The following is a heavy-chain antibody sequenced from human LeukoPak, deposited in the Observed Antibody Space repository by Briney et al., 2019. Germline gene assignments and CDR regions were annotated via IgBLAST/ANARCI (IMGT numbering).Heavy chain of an antibody. V-gene: IGHV4-34*01. CDR1: GGSFSGHY. D-gene: IGHD3-22*01. CDR3: ARGHLSYYYDSSGPGFDY. J-gene: IGHJ4*02. CDR2: INHSGST. Sequence: SETLSLTCAVYGGSFSGHYWSWIRQPPGKGLEWIGEINHSGSTNYNPSLKSRVTISVDTSKNQFSLKLSSVTAADTAVYYCARGHLSYYYDSSGPGFDYWGQGTLVTVSS.